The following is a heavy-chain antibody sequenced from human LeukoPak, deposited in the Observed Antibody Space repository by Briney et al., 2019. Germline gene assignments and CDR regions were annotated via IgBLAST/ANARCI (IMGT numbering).Heavy chain of an antibody. J-gene: IGHJ4*02. CDR3: ATSDDSSGSD. Sequence: GGSLRLSCAASGFTFSGYWMSWVRQAPGKGLEWVSNINLDGSVRHYVDSAKGRFPISRDNAKNSLYLQMNSLRAEDTALYYCATSDDSSGSDWGQGTLVTVSS. CDR2: INLDGSVR. CDR1: GFTFSGYW. D-gene: IGHD3-22*01. V-gene: IGHV3-7*01.